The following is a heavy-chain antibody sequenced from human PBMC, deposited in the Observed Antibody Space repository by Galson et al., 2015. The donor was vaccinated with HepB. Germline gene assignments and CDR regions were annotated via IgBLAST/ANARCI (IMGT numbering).Heavy chain of an antibody. CDR2: ISGSGGST. J-gene: IGHJ6*02. V-gene: IGHV3-23*01. D-gene: IGHD3-3*01. CDR1: GFTFSSYA. Sequence: SLRLSCAASGFTFSSYAMSWVRQAPGKGLEWVSAISGSGGSTYYADSVKGRFTISRDNSKNTLYLQMNSLRAEDTAVYYCAKVADYDFWSGSYGMDVWGQGTTVTVSS. CDR3: AKVADYDFWSGSYGMDV.